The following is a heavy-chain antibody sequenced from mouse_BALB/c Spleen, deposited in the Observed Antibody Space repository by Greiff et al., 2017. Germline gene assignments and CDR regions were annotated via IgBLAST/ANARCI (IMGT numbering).Heavy chain of an antibody. CDR1: GFTFSSFG. CDR3: ARTYYDHLDY. CDR2: ISSGSSTI. V-gene: IGHV5-17*02. Sequence: EVKLVESGGGLVKPGGSRKLSCAASGFTFSSFGMHWVRQAPEKGLEWVAYISSGSSTIYYADTVKGRFTISRDNPKNTLVLQMTSLRSADTAMDYCARTYYDHLDYWGQGTTLTVSS. D-gene: IGHD2-10*01. J-gene: IGHJ2*01.